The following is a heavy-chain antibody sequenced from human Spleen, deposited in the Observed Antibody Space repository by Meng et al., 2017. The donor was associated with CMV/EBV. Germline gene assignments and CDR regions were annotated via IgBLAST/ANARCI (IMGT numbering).Heavy chain of an antibody. D-gene: IGHD3-22*01. Sequence: QVQLQGLGPGLVKPSPTLSLTCTVSGGSISSGDYYWSWIRQPPGKGLEWIGYIYYSGSTYYNPSLKSRVTISVDTSKNQFSLKLSSVTAADTAVYYCASGSSGYYYVYWGQGTLVTVSS. CDR3: ASGSSGYYYVY. V-gene: IGHV4-30-4*08. CDR2: IYYSGST. J-gene: IGHJ4*02. CDR1: GGSISSGDYY.